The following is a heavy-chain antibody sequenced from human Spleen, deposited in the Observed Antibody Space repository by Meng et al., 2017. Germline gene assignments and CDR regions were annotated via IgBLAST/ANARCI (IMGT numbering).Heavy chain of an antibody. CDR1: GFTFSSYA. D-gene: IGHD3-22*01. Sequence: VPVGGFGGGVVQAGRFLRLSCAASGFTFSSYAMHWVRQAPGKGLEWVAVISYDGSNKYYADSVKGRFTISRDNSKNTLYLQMNSLRAEDTAVYYCARAGGRRIVVVITEQDYWGQGTLVTVSS. V-gene: IGHV3-30*01. CDR3: ARAGGRRIVVVITEQDY. CDR2: ISYDGSNK. J-gene: IGHJ4*02.